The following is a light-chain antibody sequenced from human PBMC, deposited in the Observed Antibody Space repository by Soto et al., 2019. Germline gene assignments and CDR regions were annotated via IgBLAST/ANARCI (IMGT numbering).Light chain of an antibody. CDR1: QGISNY. CDR2: AAS. V-gene: IGKV1-27*01. J-gene: IGKJ1*01. Sequence: DIQMTQSPSSLSASVGDRVTITCRASQGISNYLAWYQQKPGKVPKLLIYAASTLQSGAPSRFSGSGSGTSFTLAISSLQPGDVATYYCQKYNSAPWTFGQGTKVEIK. CDR3: QKYNSAPWT.